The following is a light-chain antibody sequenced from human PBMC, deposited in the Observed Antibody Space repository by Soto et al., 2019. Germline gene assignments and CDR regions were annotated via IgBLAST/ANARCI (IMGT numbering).Light chain of an antibody. CDR1: SSDVGGYNF. J-gene: IGLJ3*02. Sequence: QSALTQPASVSGSPGQSITISCTGSSSDVGGYNFVSWYQHHPGKAPKLILYEVTTRPSGVSDRFSGSKSGYTASLTISDVQTEDEADYYCSSHRTRSTWVFGGGTKLTVL. CDR2: EVT. CDR3: SSHRTRSTWV. V-gene: IGLV2-14*01.